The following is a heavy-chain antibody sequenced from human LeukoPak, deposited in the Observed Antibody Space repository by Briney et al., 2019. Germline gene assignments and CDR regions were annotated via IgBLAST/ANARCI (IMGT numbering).Heavy chain of an antibody. Sequence: PSQTLSLTCTVSGGSISSGGYYWSWIRQPPGKGLEWTGYISHSGSTYYNPSLKSRVTISVDRSENQFFLKLSSVTAADTAVYYCSREVVAPFVWFDPWGQGTPVTVSS. CDR1: GGSISSGGYY. CDR3: SREVVAPFVWFDP. CDR2: ISHSGST. D-gene: IGHD2-15*01. V-gene: IGHV4-30-2*01. J-gene: IGHJ5*02.